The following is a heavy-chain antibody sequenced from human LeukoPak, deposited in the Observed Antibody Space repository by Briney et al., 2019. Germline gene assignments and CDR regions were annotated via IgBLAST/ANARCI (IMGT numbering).Heavy chain of an antibody. CDR3: AKGIYSSGWSYFDY. D-gene: IGHD6-19*01. Sequence: QSGGSLRLCGAASGFTWRNCAASALRQAPGEVLVRVSTLSGSGITTYYADSVKRRFTISRDNSKNTLYLQMNSLRAEDTAVYYCAKGIYSSGWSYFDYWGHGTLVTVSS. J-gene: IGHJ4*01. V-gene: IGHV3-23*01. CDR1: GFTWRNCA. CDR2: LSGSGITT.